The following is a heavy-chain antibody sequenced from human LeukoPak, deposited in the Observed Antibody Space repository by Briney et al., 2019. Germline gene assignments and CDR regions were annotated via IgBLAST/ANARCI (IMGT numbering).Heavy chain of an antibody. Sequence: SETLSLTCTVSGGSISSSSYYWGWIRQPPGKGLEWIGSIYYSGSTYYNPSLKSRVTISVDTSKNQFSLKLSSVTAADTAVYYCARCYDFWSGYYRLSDPWGQGTLVTVSS. CDR1: GGSISSSSYY. V-gene: IGHV4-39*01. D-gene: IGHD3-3*01. CDR3: ARCYDFWSGYYRLSDP. J-gene: IGHJ5*02. CDR2: IYYSGST.